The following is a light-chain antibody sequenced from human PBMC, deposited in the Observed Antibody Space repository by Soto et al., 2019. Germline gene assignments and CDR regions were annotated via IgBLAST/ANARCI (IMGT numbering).Light chain of an antibody. V-gene: IGKV2-28*01. CDR3: MQVLQTPST. J-gene: IGKJ4*01. CDR1: QSLLQSNGNNQ. CDR2: LGS. Sequence: EIVMTQSPLSLPVTPGEPASISCRSSQSLLQSNGNNQLGWVLQKPGQSPQLLMYLGSSRASGVPDRFSGSGSGTDFTLKISRVEPEDVGVYYCMQVLQTPSTFGGGTKVDIK.